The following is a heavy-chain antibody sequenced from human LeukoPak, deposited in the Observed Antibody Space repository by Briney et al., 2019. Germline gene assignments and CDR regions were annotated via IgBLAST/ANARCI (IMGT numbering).Heavy chain of an antibody. J-gene: IGHJ4*02. V-gene: IGHV4-59*01. CDR2: IYYSGST. Sequence: SETLSLTCTVSGGSISSYYWSWIRQPPGKGLEWIGYIYYSGSTNYNPSLKSRVTISVDTSKNQFSLKLSSVTAADTAVYYCARGRNTAMVKGIGGFDYWGQGTLVTVSS. CDR3: ARGRNTAMVKGIGGFDY. CDR1: GGSISSYY. D-gene: IGHD5-18*01.